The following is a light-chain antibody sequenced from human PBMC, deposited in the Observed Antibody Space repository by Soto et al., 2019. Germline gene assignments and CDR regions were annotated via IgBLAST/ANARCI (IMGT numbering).Light chain of an antibody. Sequence: DIQLTQSPSFLSASVGDRVTITCRASQGISSFLAWYQQKPGGTPKLLIYAASTLQSGVPSRFSGSGSGTDFTLIITSLQPEDFATYYCQQLHTSPYTSGQGTKLEIK. CDR2: AAS. CDR1: QGISSF. CDR3: QQLHTSPYT. J-gene: IGKJ2*01. V-gene: IGKV1-9*01.